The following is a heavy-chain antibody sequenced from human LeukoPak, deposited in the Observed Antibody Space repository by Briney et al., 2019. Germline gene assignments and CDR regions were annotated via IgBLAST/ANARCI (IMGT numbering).Heavy chain of an antibody. J-gene: IGHJ4*02. CDR2: ISSSSITI. V-gene: IGHV3-48*01. CDR3: ARDSYTSSWYDFDY. Sequence: GGSLRLSCAASGFTFSGYSMNWVRQAPGKGLEWVSYISSSSITIYYADSVKGRFTISRDNSKNTLYLQMNSLRADDTAVYYCARDSYTSSWYDFDYWGQGTLVTVSS. CDR1: GFTFSGYS. D-gene: IGHD6-13*01.